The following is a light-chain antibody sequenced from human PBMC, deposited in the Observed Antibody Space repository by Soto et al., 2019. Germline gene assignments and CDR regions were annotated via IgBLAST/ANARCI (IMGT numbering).Light chain of an antibody. Sequence: SYELTQPPSVSVSPGQTASITCSGDKLGDKYACWYQQKPGQSPVLVLYQDSKRPSGIPERFSGSNSGNTATLTISGTQAVDEADYYCQAWDSSVVVGGGTKLTVL. CDR2: QDS. V-gene: IGLV3-1*01. J-gene: IGLJ2*01. CDR1: KLGDKY. CDR3: QAWDSSVV.